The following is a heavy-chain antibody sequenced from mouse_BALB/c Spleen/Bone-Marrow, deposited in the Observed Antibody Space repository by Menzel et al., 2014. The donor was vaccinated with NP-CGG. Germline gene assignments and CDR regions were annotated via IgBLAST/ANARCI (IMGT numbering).Heavy chain of an antibody. V-gene: IGHV1-69*01. D-gene: IGHD2-4*01. J-gene: IGHJ4*01. CDR1: GYAFTDRW. CDR2: IDTSGSYT. CDR3: ARGGDDFSLDY. Sequence: QVQLQQSGTELVMPGASVKMSCKASGYAFTDRWIHWVKQRPGQGLEWIGAIDTSGSYTNYNQKFKGKATLTVDESSSTAYIHLSSLTSEDSAVYYCARGGDDFSLDYWGQRTSVTVSS.